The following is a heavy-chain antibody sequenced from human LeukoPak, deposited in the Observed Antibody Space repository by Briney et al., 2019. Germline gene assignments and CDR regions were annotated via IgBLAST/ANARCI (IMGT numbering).Heavy chain of an antibody. D-gene: IGHD1-26*01. Sequence: GGSLRLSCAASGFTFSSYSMSWVRQAPGKGLEWVSAISGSGGSTYYADSVKGRFTISRDNSKNTLYLQMNSLRAEDTAVYYCAKVFPHIRVAWHGRELPRDYGELDYWGQGTLVTVSS. V-gene: IGHV3-23*01. CDR3: AKVFPHIRVAWHGRELPRDYGELDY. CDR2: ISGSGGST. CDR1: GFTFSSYS. J-gene: IGHJ4*02.